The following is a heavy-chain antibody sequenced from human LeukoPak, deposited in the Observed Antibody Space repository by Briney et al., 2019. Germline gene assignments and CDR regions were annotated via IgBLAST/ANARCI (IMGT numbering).Heavy chain of an antibody. J-gene: IGHJ2*01. Sequence: ASVKVSCKASGYTFTSYYMPWVRQAPGQGLEWMGIINPSGGSTSYAQKFQGRVTMTRDTSTSTVYMELSSLRSEDTAVYYCARAGYGGNAAKGYFDLWGRGTLVTVSS. CDR2: INPSGGST. V-gene: IGHV1-46*01. CDR3: ARAGYGGNAAKGYFDL. D-gene: IGHD4-23*01. CDR1: GYTFTSYY.